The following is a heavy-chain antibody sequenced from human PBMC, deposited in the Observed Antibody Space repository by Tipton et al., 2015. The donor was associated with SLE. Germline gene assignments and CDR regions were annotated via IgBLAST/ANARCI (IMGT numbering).Heavy chain of an antibody. J-gene: IGHJ4*01. CDR3: ARGSVVADDY. D-gene: IGHD2-15*01. CDR2: LYTSGTT. V-gene: IGHV4-4*07. CDR1: GVSISSYY. Sequence: TLSLTCSVSGVSISSYYWSWIRQPAGKGLEWIGRLYTSGTTNYNPSLESRVTISIDTSKNQLSLKLTSVTAADTAVYYCARGSVVADDYWGQGTLVTVSS.